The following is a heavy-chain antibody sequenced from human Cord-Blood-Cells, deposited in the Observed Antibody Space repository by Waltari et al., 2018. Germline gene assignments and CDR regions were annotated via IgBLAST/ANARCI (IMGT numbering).Heavy chain of an antibody. J-gene: IGHJ5*02. CDR3: ATGGDCSSTICCADNWFDP. CDR1: GCTFTSSA. D-gene: IGHD2-2*01. V-gene: IGHV1-69*06. CDR2: IIPIFGTA. Sequence: VPLVHSRAAVKKPGSPVKDPCKGSGCTFTSSACRRRRPAPGHGLEWMGGIIPIFGTANYAQKFQARVTITADKSTSTAYMELSSLRSEDTAVYYCATGGDCSSTICCADNWFDPWGQGTLVTVSS.